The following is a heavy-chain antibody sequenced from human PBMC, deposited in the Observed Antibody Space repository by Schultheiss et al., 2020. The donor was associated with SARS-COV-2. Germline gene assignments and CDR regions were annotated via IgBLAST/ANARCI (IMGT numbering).Heavy chain of an antibody. D-gene: IGHD3-3*01. J-gene: IGHJ6*02. Sequence: GESLKISCAASGFTFISYAMSWVRQAPGKGLEWVSYISSSSSTIYYADSVKGRFTISRDNAKNSLYLQMNSLRAEDTAVYYCAREGDFWSGPFWTKGMDVWGQGTTVTVSS. V-gene: IGHV3-48*04. CDR2: ISSSSSTI. CDR3: AREGDFWSGPFWTKGMDV. CDR1: GFTFISYA.